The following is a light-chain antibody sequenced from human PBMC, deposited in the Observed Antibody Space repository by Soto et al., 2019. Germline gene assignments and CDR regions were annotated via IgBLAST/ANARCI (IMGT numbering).Light chain of an antibody. CDR1: SSDVGSYNL. CDR3: CSYAGSSRV. J-gene: IGLJ2*01. Sequence: QSALTQPASVSGSPGQSITISCTGTSSDVGSYNLVSWYQQHPGKAPKLMIYEGSKRPSGVSNRFSGSKSGNTASLTISGLQDEGEADYSCCSYAGSSRVFGGGTKVTVL. CDR2: EGS. V-gene: IGLV2-23*01.